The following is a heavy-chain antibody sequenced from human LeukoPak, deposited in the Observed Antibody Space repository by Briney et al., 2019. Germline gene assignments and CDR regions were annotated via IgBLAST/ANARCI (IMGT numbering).Heavy chain of an antibody. Sequence: GGSLRLSCAASGFTFSSYAMHWVRQAPGKGLEWVAVISYDGSNKYYGDSVKGRFTISRDNSKNTLYLQVNSLRAEDTAVYYCARGGKWLAQYAFDIWGQGTMVTVSS. J-gene: IGHJ3*02. CDR1: GFTFSSYA. D-gene: IGHD6-19*01. CDR2: ISYDGSNK. V-gene: IGHV3-30-3*01. CDR3: ARGGKWLAQYAFDI.